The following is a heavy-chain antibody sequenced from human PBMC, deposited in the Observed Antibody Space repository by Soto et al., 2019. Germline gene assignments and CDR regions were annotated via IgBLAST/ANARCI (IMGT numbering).Heavy chain of an antibody. CDR3: ARDAAGYSGYYFYCGLDV. J-gene: IGHJ6*02. D-gene: IGHD5-12*01. CDR2: TYYRSQWYY. Sequence: SQTLSLTCVISGDSVSANSGAWNWIRQSPSRGLEWLGRTYYRSQWYYDYADSVRGRITITPDTSKNRFSLQLNSVTPEDTAVYFCARDAAGYSGYYFYCGLDVWGQGTTVTVSS. V-gene: IGHV6-1*01. CDR1: GDSVSANSGA.